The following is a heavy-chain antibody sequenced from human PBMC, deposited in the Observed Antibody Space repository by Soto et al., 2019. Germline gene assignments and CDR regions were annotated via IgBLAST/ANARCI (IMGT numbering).Heavy chain of an antibody. CDR2: ISGSGGST. J-gene: IGHJ3*02. Sequence: GGSLRLSCSASGFTFSSYAMSWVHQAPGKGLEWVSAISGSGGSTYYADSVKGRFTISRDNSKNTLYLQMNSLRAEDTAVYYCAKDPPGLRFLEWSPNGAFDIWGQGTMVTVSS. CDR1: GFTFSSYA. D-gene: IGHD3-3*01. CDR3: AKDPPGLRFLEWSPNGAFDI. V-gene: IGHV3-23*01.